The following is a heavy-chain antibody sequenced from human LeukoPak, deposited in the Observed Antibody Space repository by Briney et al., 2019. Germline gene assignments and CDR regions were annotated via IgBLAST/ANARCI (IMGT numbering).Heavy chain of an antibody. Sequence: GGSLRLSCAASGFTFSSYAMSWVRQAPGKGLEWVSAISGSGGSTYYADSVKGRFTISRDNSKNTLYLQMNSLRAEDTAVYYCARRDFDWLPECYFDYWGQGTLVTVSS. D-gene: IGHD3-9*01. CDR3: ARRDFDWLPECYFDY. V-gene: IGHV3-23*01. CDR1: GFTFSSYA. J-gene: IGHJ4*02. CDR2: ISGSGGST.